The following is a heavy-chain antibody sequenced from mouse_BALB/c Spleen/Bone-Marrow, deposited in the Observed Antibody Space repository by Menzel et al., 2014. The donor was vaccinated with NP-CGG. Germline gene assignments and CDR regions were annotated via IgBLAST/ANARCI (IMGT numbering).Heavy chain of an antibody. CDR1: GHTFTSYY. Sequence: QVQLQQSGAELVKPGASVKLSCKASGHTFTSYYMYWVKQRPGQGLEWIGEINPRNGGTNFNEKFKSKATLTVDKSSSTAYMQLSSLTSEDSAVYYCTREGDSPFAYWGQRTLVTVSA. J-gene: IGHJ3*01. D-gene: IGHD2-13*01. CDR3: TREGDSPFAY. V-gene: IGHV1S81*02. CDR2: INPRNGGT.